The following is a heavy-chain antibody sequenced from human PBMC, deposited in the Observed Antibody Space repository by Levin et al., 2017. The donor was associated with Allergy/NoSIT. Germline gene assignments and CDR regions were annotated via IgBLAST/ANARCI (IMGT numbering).Heavy chain of an antibody. Sequence: GGSLRLSCAASGFTFDDYAMHWVRQAPGKGLEWVSGISWNSGSIGYADSVKGRFTISRDNAKNSLYLQMNSLRAEDTALYYCAKDLSGGSGDYAFDIWGQGTMVTVSS. CDR2: ISWNSGSI. D-gene: IGHD2-15*01. CDR3: AKDLSGGSGDYAFDI. V-gene: IGHV3-9*01. CDR1: GFTFDDYA. J-gene: IGHJ3*02.